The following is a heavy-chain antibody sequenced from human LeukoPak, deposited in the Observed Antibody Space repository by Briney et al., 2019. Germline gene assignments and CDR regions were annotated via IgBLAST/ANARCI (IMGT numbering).Heavy chain of an antibody. CDR3: AKDHYRYSYGQSLDY. Sequence: GGSLRLSCAASGFTFSSSAMSWVRQAPGKGLEWVSAISGNGGNTYYADSVKGRFTISRDNSKNTLYLQMNSLRAEDTAVYYCAKDHYRYSYGQSLDYWGQGTLVTVSS. CDR2: ISGNGGNT. CDR1: GFTFSSSA. V-gene: IGHV3-23*01. D-gene: IGHD5-18*01. J-gene: IGHJ4*02.